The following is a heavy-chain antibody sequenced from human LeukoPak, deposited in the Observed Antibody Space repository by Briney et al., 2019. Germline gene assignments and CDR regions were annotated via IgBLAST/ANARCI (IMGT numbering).Heavy chain of an antibody. J-gene: IGHJ4*02. Sequence: GGSLRLSCAASGFTVSSNYMSWVRQAPGKGLEWVSVIYSGGSTYYADSVEGRFTISRDNSKNTLYLQMNSLRAEDTAVYYCARVLVGTFDYWGQGTLVTVSS. D-gene: IGHD1-26*01. CDR3: ARVLVGTFDY. CDR2: IYSGGST. V-gene: IGHV3-53*01. CDR1: GFTVSSNY.